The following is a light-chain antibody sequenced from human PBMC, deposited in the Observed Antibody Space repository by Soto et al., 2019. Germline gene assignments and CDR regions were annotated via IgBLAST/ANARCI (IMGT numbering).Light chain of an antibody. J-gene: IGKJ1*01. CDR2: KAS. CDR3: QQYNIAWT. V-gene: IGKV1-5*03. CDR1: QSISSW. Sequence: DIQMTQSPSTLSASVGDRVTITCRASQSISSWLAWYQQKPGKAPKLLIYKASSLESGVPSRFSGSGSGTEFTLTISSLHPDDFATYYCQQYNIAWTFGQGTQVEIK.